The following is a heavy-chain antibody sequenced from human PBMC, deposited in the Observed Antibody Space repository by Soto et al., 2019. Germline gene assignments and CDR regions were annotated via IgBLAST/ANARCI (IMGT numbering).Heavy chain of an antibody. CDR1: GGSISSGGYY. J-gene: IGHJ5*02. CDR3: ARGRRSGFVNWFDP. V-gene: IGHV4-31*03. CDR2: IYYSGST. D-gene: IGHD3-3*01. Sequence: SETLSLTCTVSGGSISSGGYYWSWIRQHPGKGLEWIGYIYYSGSTYYNPSLKSRVTISVDTSKNQFSLKLSSVTAADTAVYYCARGRRSGFVNWFDPWGQGTLVTVSS.